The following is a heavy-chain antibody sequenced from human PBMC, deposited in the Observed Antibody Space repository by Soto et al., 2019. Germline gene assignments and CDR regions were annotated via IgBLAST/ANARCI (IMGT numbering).Heavy chain of an antibody. J-gene: IGHJ4*02. Sequence: PGGSLRLSCAASGFTFSSYAMSWVRQAPGKGLEWFSAISGIGGSTYYADSVKGRFTISRDNSKNTLYLQMNSLRAEDTAVYYCATKALGGFWSGYYTDYWGQGTLVTVSS. CDR1: GFTFSSYA. V-gene: IGHV3-23*01. CDR2: ISGIGGST. D-gene: IGHD3-3*01. CDR3: ATKALGGFWSGYYTDY.